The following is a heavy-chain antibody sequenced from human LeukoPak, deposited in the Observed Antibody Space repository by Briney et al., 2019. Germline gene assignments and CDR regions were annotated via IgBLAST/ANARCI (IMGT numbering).Heavy chain of an antibody. D-gene: IGHD6-13*01. CDR3: AKDSSSSNYYYGMDV. CDR1: GFTFSSYG. Sequence: GWALRLSCPASGFTFSSYGMKWVRQAPAKGLEGVAVISYDGSSEYYADSAKGRFTISRDNSKNTLYLQMNSLRAADTAVYYCAKDSSSSNYYYGMDVWGQGTTVTVSS. CDR2: ISYDGSSE. V-gene: IGHV3-30*18. J-gene: IGHJ6*02.